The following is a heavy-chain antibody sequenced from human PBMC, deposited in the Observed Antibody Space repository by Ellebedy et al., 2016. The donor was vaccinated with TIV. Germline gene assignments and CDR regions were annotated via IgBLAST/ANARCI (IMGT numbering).Heavy chain of an antibody. CDR1: GFTFSSLE. CDR2: ICTTGTTI. Sequence: PGGSLRLSCAASGFTFSSLEMNWVRQAPGKGLEWLSFICTTGTTIFYADSVRGRFTISRDNAKNSLYLQMNSLRADDAAVYYCAPPPLAAAGAWGQGTLVTVSS. CDR3: APPPLAAAGA. D-gene: IGHD6-13*01. V-gene: IGHV3-48*03. J-gene: IGHJ5*02.